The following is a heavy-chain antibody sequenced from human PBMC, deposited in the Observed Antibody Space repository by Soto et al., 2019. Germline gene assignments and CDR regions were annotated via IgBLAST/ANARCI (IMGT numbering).Heavy chain of an antibody. D-gene: IGHD3-3*01. CDR2: MEQGRGIA. CDR1: VYTLPGYD. J-gene: IGHJ6*03. CDR3: ARVPPYYDFWSGYLGSPAPYYYYMDV. Sequence: GASVKVSCKLSVYTLPGYDMNWVRQVTGQGRGGRGWMEQGRGIARGARRIQGRVTMTRNTSISTAYMELSSLRSEDTAVYYCARVPPYYDFWSGYLGSPAPYYYYMDVWGKGTTVTVSS. V-gene: IGHV1-8*01.